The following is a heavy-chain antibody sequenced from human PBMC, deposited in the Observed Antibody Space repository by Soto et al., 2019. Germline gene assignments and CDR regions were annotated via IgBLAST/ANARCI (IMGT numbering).Heavy chain of an antibody. J-gene: IGHJ5*02. D-gene: IGHD6-13*01. V-gene: IGHV1-18*01. Sequence: ASVKVSCKASGYTFTSYGISWVRQAPGQGLGWMGWISAYNGNTNYAQKLQGRVTMTTDTSTSTAYMELRSLRSDDTAVYYCARDLRAAAGTSNWFDPWGQGTLVTVSS. CDR2: ISAYNGNT. CDR3: ARDLRAAAGTSNWFDP. CDR1: GYTFTSYG.